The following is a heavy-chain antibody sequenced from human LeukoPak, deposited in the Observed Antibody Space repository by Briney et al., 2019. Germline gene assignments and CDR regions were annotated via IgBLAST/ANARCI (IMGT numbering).Heavy chain of an antibody. J-gene: IGHJ6*02. Sequence: GESLKISCKASGYSFTNYRIGWVRQMPGKGLEWMGIIYPGDSDTRYSPSFQGQVTISVDKSITTAYLQWSSLKASDTAMYYCARPLYPRTAYYHHGIDVWGQGTTVIVSS. V-gene: IGHV5-51*01. CDR1: GYSFTNYR. CDR3: ARPLYPRTAYYHHGIDV. D-gene: IGHD2-8*01. CDR2: IYPGDSDT.